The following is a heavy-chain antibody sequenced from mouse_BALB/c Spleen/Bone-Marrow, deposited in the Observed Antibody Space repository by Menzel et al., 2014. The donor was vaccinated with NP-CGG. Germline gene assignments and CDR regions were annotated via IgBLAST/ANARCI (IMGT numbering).Heavy chain of an antibody. J-gene: IGHJ3*01. CDR1: GFTFSDYY. D-gene: IGHD1-1*01. CDR2: ISDGGSYT. V-gene: IGHV5-4*02. Sequence: EVMLVESGGGLVKAGGSLKLSCAASGFTFSDYYMYWVRQTPEKRLEWVATISDGGSYTCYPDSVKGRFTISRDNAKNNLYLQMSSLKSEDTAMYYCANYYGSTWFAYWGQGTLVTVSA. CDR3: ANYYGSTWFAY.